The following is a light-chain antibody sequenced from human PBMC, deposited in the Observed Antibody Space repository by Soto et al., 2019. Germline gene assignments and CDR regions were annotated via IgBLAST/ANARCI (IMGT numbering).Light chain of an antibody. Sequence: QSVLTQPASVSGSPGQSITISCTGTSIDIGTYSYVSWYQQHPGKAPKLMISDVTNRPSGVSNRFSGSKSGNTASLTISGLQADDEADYYCSSYTTYTTFVFGTGTKVTVL. CDR1: SIDIGTYSY. CDR3: SSYTTYTTFV. J-gene: IGLJ1*01. CDR2: DVT. V-gene: IGLV2-14*03.